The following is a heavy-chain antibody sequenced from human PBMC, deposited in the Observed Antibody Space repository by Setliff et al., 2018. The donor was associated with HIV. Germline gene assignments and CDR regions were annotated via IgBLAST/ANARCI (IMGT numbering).Heavy chain of an antibody. J-gene: IGHJ6*03. CDR1: GGSFSEYY. Sequence: PSETLSLTCAVYGGSFSEYYWSWIRQSPGKGLEWIGEINHSGSTHYNPPPKSRATISVDTSKNQFSLRLNSVTAADTAVYYCARGATLLPGYSDRWEYCYMDVWGKGTTVTVSS. D-gene: IGHD5-12*01. V-gene: IGHV4-34*01. CDR3: ARGATLLPGYSDRWEYCYMDV. CDR2: INHSGST.